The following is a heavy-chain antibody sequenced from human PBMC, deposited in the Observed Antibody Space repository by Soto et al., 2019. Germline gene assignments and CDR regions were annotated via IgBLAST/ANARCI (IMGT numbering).Heavy chain of an antibody. CDR1: GGSISSSGYY. V-gene: IGHV4-31*03. Sequence: PSETLSLTCTVSGGSISSSGYYWSWIRQHPGKGLEWIGHIYYSGSTYYNPSLKSRVTISVDTSKNQFSLKLSSVTAADTAVYYCVRLRYCSSTSCHRFDPWGQGTTVTVSS. D-gene: IGHD2-2*02. J-gene: IGHJ5*02. CDR2: IYYSGST. CDR3: VRLRYCSSTSCHRFDP.